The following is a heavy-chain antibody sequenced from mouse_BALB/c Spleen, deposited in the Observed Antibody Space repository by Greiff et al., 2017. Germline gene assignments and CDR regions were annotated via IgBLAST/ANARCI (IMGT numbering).Heavy chain of an antibody. CDR1: GFTFSSFG. Sequence: EVKLMESGGGLVQPGGSRKLSCAASGFTFSSFGMHWVRQAPEKGLEWVAYISSGSSTIYYADTVKGRFTISRDNPKNTLFLQMTSLRSEDTAMYYCARKAARATSYAMDYWGQGTSVTVAS. J-gene: IGHJ4*01. V-gene: IGHV5-17*02. D-gene: IGHD3-1*01. CDR2: ISSGSSTI. CDR3: ARKAARATSYAMDY.